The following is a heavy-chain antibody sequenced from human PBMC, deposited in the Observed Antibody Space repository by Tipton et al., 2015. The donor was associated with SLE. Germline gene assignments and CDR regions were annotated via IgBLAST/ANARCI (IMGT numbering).Heavy chain of an antibody. CDR1: GYSISSGYY. CDR3: ARAKVAANDAGIDY. V-gene: IGHV4-38-2*01. CDR2: IYHGGRT. Sequence: TLSLTCAVSGYSISSGYYWAWIRQSPGKGLEWIGNIYHGGRTYYNPSLKSRVTISVDTSKNQFSLKLSSVTAADTAVYYCARAKVAANDAGIDYWGQGTLVTVSS. D-gene: IGHD2-15*01. J-gene: IGHJ4*02.